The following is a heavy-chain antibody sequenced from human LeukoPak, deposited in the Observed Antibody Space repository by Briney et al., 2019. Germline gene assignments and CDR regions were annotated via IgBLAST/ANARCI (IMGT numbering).Heavy chain of an antibody. CDR1: GYSISSGYY. J-gene: IGHJ4*02. V-gene: IGHV4-38-2*02. CDR2: IYHSGST. D-gene: IGHD6-19*01. CDR3: ARDLGSSGWSVDY. Sequence: SETLSLTCTVSGYSISSGYYWGWIRQPPGKGLEWIGSIYHSGSTYYNPSLKSRVTIPVDTSKNQFSLKLSSVTAADTAVYYCARDLGSSGWSVDYWGQGTLVTVSS.